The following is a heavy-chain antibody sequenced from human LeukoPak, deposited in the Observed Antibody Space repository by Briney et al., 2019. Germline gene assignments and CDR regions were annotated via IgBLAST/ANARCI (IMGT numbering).Heavy chain of an antibody. Sequence: ASVTVSCKASGGTFSSYSISWLRQAPGQGLEWMGVIIPTFGTANYAQEFQGRVTITADESTSTAYMELSSMRSEDTAVYYCARDCSGGSCYFDYWGQGTLVTVSS. V-gene: IGHV1-69*13. CDR3: ARDCSGGSCYFDY. CDR1: GGTFSSYS. J-gene: IGHJ4*02. CDR2: IIPTFGTA. D-gene: IGHD2-15*01.